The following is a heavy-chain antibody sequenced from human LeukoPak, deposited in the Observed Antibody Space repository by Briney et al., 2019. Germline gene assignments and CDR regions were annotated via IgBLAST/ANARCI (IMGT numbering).Heavy chain of an antibody. V-gene: IGHV3-30*18. CDR1: GFTFSSYG. CDR3: AKVTTYYYDSSGGFDY. J-gene: IGHJ4*02. Sequence: PGGSLRLSCAPSGFTFSSYGMHWVREAPRKRLERVAVISYDGSNKYYVDSVKGRFSISRDNSKNTLYLQMNSLRAEDTAVYYCAKVTTYYYDSSGGFDYWGQGTLVTVS. D-gene: IGHD3-22*01. CDR2: ISYDGSNK.